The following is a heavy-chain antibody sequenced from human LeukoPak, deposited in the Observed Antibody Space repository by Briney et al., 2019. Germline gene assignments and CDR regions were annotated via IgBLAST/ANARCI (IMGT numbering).Heavy chain of an antibody. J-gene: IGHJ6*02. Sequence: GASVKVSCKASGGTFSSYAISWVRQAPGQELEWMGRIIPILGIANYAQKFQGRVTITADKSTSTAYMELNSLRSEDTAVYYCARDYGIAVAGTYYYYYGMDVWGQGTTVTVS. CDR2: IIPILGIA. D-gene: IGHD6-19*01. CDR3: ARDYGIAVAGTYYYYYGMDV. V-gene: IGHV1-69*04. CDR1: GGTFSSYA.